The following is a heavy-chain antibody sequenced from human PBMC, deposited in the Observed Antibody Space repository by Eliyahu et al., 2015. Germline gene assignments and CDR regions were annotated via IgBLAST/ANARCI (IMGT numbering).Heavy chain of an antibody. Sequence: QITLKESGPTLVKPTQTLTLTCTXSGFXLXTSXVGVGWIRQPPGKALEWLALIYWNDDKRYSPSLKSRLTITKDTSKNQVVLTMTNMDPVDTATYYCAHSRLIPLRYYYYGMDVWGQGTTVTVSS. CDR1: GFXLXTSXVG. CDR2: IYWNDDK. CDR3: AHSRLIPLRYYYYGMDV. J-gene: IGHJ6*02. D-gene: IGHD2-15*01. V-gene: IGHV2-5*01.